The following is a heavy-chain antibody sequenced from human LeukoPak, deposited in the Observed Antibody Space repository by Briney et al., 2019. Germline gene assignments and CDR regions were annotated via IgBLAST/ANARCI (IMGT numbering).Heavy chain of an antibody. J-gene: IGHJ5*02. V-gene: IGHV1-69*05. CDR1: GGTFSSYA. D-gene: IGHD2-15*01. CDR3: ARDRSEVVAAKVASPLWFGP. Sequence: SVKVSCKASGGTFSSYAISWVRQAPGQGLEWMGGIIPIFGTANYAQKFQGRVTITTDESTSTAYMELSSLRSEDTAVYYCARDRSEVVAAKVASPLWFGPWGQGTLVTVSS. CDR2: IIPIFGTA.